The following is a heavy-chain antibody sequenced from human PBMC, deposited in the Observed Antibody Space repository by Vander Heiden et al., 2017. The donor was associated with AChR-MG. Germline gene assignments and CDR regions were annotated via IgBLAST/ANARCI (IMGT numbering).Heavy chain of an antibody. J-gene: IGHJ6*02. CDR1: GYSFTSYW. V-gene: IGHV5-51*01. Sequence: EVQLVQSGAEVTQPGESLKISCKGSGYSFTSYWIGWVRQMPGKGLEWMGIIYPGDSDTRYSPSFQGQVTISADKSISTAYLQWSSLKASDTAMYYCARPAGYCSSTSCSQYGMDVWGQGTTVTVSS. CDR2: IYPGDSDT. D-gene: IGHD2-2*01. CDR3: ARPAGYCSSTSCSQYGMDV.